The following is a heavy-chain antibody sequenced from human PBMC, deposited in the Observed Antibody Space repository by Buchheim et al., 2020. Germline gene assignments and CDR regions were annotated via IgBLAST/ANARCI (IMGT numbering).Heavy chain of an antibody. D-gene: IGHD3-10*01. CDR3: ARSTTGRERGVDF. Sequence: QVQLVQSGAEVQKPGASVRVSCKVSGYTLSGYDINWVRQASGQGLEWMGWMNPNNGDRGYAQNFRGRVTLTWDSTISTAHMDLSSLTSDDTAVYYCARSTTGRERGVDFWG. J-gene: IGHJ6*01. V-gene: IGHV1-8*01. CDR1: GYTLSGYD. CDR2: MNPNNGDR.